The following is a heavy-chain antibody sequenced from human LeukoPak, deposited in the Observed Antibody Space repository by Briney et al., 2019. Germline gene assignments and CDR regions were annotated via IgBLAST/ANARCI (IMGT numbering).Heavy chain of an antibody. Sequence: GGSLRLSCAASGVTFSTYSMSWVRQAPGKGLEWIAHISSTSRGIYYADTVKGRFTISRDNAENSVFLQMRSLRPEDTAVYYCGRGEYHQDGIGYNRFDNWGQGALVTVSS. CDR2: ISSTSRGI. V-gene: IGHV3-48*01. J-gene: IGHJ4*02. CDR3: GRGEYHQDGIGYNRFDN. CDR1: GVTFSTYS. D-gene: IGHD5-24*01.